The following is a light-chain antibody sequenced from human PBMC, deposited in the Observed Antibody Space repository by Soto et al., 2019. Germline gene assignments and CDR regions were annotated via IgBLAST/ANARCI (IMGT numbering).Light chain of an antibody. CDR3: NSYTSTNTLV. Sequence: QSALTQPASVSGSPGQSITISCTGTSSDVGGYNYVSWYQHHPGKAPKLMIYEVSNRPSGVSNRFSGSKSGNTASLTICGLQAEDEADYYCNSYTSTNTLVFGGATQVTVL. J-gene: IGLJ3*02. CDR1: SSDVGGYNY. CDR2: EVS. V-gene: IGLV2-14*01.